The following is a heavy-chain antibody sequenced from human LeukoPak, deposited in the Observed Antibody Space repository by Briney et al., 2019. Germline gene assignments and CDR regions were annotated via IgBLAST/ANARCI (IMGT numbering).Heavy chain of an antibody. D-gene: IGHD3-10*01. V-gene: IGHV4-31*03. CDR1: GGSISSGGYY. J-gene: IGHJ4*02. CDR2: IYYSGST. Sequence: SETLSLTCTVSGGSISSGGYYWSWIRQHPGKGLEWIGCIYYSGSTYYNPSLKSRVTISVDTSKNQFSLKLSSVTAADTAVYYCARDRRYGFGEPQCYFDYWGQGTLVTVSS. CDR3: ARDRRYGFGEPQCYFDY.